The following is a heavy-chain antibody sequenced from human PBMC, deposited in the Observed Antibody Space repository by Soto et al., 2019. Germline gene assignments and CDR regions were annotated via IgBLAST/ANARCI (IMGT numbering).Heavy chain of an antibody. V-gene: IGHV3-23*01. Sequence: GSLRLSCAASGFTFSSYAMSWVRQAPGKGLEWVSAISASGGSTYYADSVKGRFTISRDNSKNMLYLQMISLRAEDTAVYYCAKDALITIFGVVRKIGTFDIWGQGTMVTVSS. J-gene: IGHJ3*02. CDR3: AKDALITIFGVVRKIGTFDI. D-gene: IGHD3-3*01. CDR1: GFTFSSYA. CDR2: ISASGGST.